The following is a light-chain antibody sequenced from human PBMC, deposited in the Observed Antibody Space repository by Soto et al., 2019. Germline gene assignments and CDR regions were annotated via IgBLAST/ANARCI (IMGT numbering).Light chain of an antibody. Sequence: DIQMTQSPSTLSASVGDRLTITCRASQSISSWLAWYQQKPGKAPKXLIFDASSLESGVPSRFSGSGSGTEFTLTISSLQPDDFATYYCQQYNSYSKTFGQGTKVDIK. CDR2: DAS. V-gene: IGKV1-5*01. CDR1: QSISSW. J-gene: IGKJ1*01. CDR3: QQYNSYSKT.